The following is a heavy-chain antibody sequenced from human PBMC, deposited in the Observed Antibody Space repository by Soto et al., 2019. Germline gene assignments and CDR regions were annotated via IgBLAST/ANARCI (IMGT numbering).Heavy chain of an antibody. J-gene: IGHJ4*02. Sequence: EVQLLESGGGLVQPGESLRLSCVASGFTFSNYAMSWVRQAPGKGLEWVSGISGSGGTTYYADSVKGRFTISRDNSKNTLFLQMNSLRAGDTAVYYCAKEPQQWLTIFDYWGQGALVTVSS. D-gene: IGHD6-19*01. CDR1: GFTFSNYA. V-gene: IGHV3-23*01. CDR2: ISGSGGTT. CDR3: AKEPQQWLTIFDY.